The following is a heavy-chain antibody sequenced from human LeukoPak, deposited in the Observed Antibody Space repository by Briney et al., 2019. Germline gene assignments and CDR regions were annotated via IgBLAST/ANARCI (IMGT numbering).Heavy chain of an antibody. Sequence: GGSLRLSCAASGFNFRGYGMHWVRQAPGKGLEWVAVIWSDGIRTYYADSVKGRFTISRDISTNTVYLQMDSLRAEDTAIYHCARDVDTTSHYYRFDPWGQRTLVTVSA. J-gene: IGHJ5*02. CDR3: ARDVDTTSHYYRFDP. CDR1: GFNFRGYG. V-gene: IGHV3-33*01. CDR2: IWSDGIRT. D-gene: IGHD3-22*01.